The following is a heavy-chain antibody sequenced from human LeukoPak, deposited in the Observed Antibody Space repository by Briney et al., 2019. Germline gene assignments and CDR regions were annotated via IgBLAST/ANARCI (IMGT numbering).Heavy chain of an antibody. CDR3: AKADYNDYAFDY. D-gene: IGHD4-11*01. V-gene: IGHV3-23*01. J-gene: IGHJ4*02. CDR1: GFTFSTYA. Sequence: GGSLRLSCAASGFTFSTYAMTWVRQAPGKGLEWVSVISASGTAHYADSMKGRFTISRDNSKNTVYLQLSSLRPEDTAVYYCAKADYNDYAFDYWGQGTLVTVSS. CDR2: ISASGTA.